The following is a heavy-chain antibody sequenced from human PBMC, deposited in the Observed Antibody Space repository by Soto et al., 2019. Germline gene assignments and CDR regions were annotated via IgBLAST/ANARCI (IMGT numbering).Heavy chain of an antibody. V-gene: IGHV4-34*01. CDR2: INHSGST. D-gene: IGHD3-10*01. CDR3: ARVVPASMVRGVTVDY. CDR1: GGSFSGYY. J-gene: IGHJ4*02. Sequence: SETLSLTCAVYGGSFSGYYWSWIRQPPGKGLEWIGEINHSGSTNYNPSLKSRVTISVDTSKNQFSLKLSSVTAADTAVYYCARVVPASMVRGVTVDYWGQGTLVTVSS.